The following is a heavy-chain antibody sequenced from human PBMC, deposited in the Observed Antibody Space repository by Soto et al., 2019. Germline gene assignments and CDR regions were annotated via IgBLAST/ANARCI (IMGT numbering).Heavy chain of an antibody. D-gene: IGHD1-1*01. CDR1: GFTFSSYG. V-gene: IGHV3-30*18. CDR3: AKDWNAFDY. CDR2: ISYDGSNK. Sequence: PGGSLRLSCAASGFTFSSYGMHWVRQAPGKGLEWVAVISYDGSNKYYADSVKGRFTISRDNSKNTLYLQMNSLRAEDTAVYYCAKDWNAFDYWGQGTLVTVSS. J-gene: IGHJ4*02.